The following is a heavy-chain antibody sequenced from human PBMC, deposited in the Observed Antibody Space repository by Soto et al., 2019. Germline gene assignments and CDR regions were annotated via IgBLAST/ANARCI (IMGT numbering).Heavy chain of an antibody. J-gene: IGHJ6*02. D-gene: IGHD3-16*01. CDR2: IIPIFGTA. CDR3: ARHRGGYYYYYGMDV. V-gene: IGHV1-69*12. Sequence: QVQLVQSGAEVKKPGSSVKVSCKASGGTFSSYAISWVRQAPGQGLEWMGGIIPIFGTANYAQKFQGRVTITADETTNTAYMELSSLRSEDKAVYYCARHRGGYYYYYGMDVWGQGTTVTVSS. CDR1: GGTFSSYA.